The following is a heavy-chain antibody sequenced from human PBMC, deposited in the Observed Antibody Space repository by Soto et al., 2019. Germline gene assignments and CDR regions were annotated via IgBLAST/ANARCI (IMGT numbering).Heavy chain of an antibody. CDR2: INPTGANT. V-gene: IGHV3-23*01. CDR3: VSWVSDHFDY. Sequence: GSLRLSCAASGFTFSSSAMSWVRQAPGTGLEWVSTINPTGANTHYADSAKGRFTISRDNSRNTVDLQMNSLRAADTALYYCVSWVSDHFDYWGQGTPGTVSS. J-gene: IGHJ4*02. CDR1: GFTFSSSA. D-gene: IGHD3-16*01.